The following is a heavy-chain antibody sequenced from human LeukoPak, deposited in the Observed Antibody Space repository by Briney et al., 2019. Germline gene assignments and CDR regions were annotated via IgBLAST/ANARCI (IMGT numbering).Heavy chain of an antibody. CDR2: ISYDGSNK. CDR3: ARYCTGGSCRNFYYYGMDV. D-gene: IGHD2-15*01. V-gene: IGHV3-30*03. J-gene: IGHJ6*02. CDR1: GFTFSSYG. Sequence: GRSLRLSCAASGFTFSSYGMHWVRQAPGKGLEWVAVISYDGSNKYYADSVKGRFTISGDNSKNTLYLQMNSLRAEDTAVYYCARYCTGGSCRNFYYYGMDVWGQGTTVTVSS.